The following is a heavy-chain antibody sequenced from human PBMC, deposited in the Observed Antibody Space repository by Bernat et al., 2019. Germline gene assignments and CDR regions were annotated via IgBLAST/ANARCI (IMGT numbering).Heavy chain of an antibody. CDR3: GRGTPDLFDS. J-gene: IGHJ4*02. CDR2: ISYDVITK. CDR1: GFMFTTYG. Sequence: QVQLVESGGGVVHPGTSLRLSCAAPGFMFTTYGMLWVRLAPGKGLEWVAVISYDVITKHYIESVRDRFTISRDDSKNTLYLQMNSLRAEDTAVYYCGRGTPDLFDSWGQGTLVTVSS. V-gene: IGHV3-33*01. D-gene: IGHD2-2*01.